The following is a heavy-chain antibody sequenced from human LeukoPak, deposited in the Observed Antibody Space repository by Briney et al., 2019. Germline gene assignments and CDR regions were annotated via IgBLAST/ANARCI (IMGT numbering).Heavy chain of an antibody. CDR2: IIPIFGTA. CDR3: ASYRGYSSSYFDY. D-gene: IGHD6-13*01. V-gene: IGHV1-69*13. Sequence: ASVKVSCKASGGTFSSYAISWVRQDPGQGLEWMGGIIPIFGTANYAQKFQGRVTITADESTSTAYMELSSLRSEDTAVYYCASYRGYSSSYFDYWGQGTLVTVSS. CDR1: GGTFSSYA. J-gene: IGHJ4*02.